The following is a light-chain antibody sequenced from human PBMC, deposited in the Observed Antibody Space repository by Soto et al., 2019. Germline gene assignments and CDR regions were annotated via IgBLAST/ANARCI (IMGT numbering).Light chain of an antibody. V-gene: IGKV1-39*01. CDR1: QSISTY. CDR2: AAS. J-gene: IGKJ1*01. Sequence: DIQMTQSPSSLSASIGDRVTITCRASQSISTYLNWYQGKPGKAPKLLIHAASTLQSGVPSRFSGSGSGTDFTLTISPLQPEDFATYYCQQSYNTPRTFGQGTKVDI. CDR3: QQSYNTPRT.